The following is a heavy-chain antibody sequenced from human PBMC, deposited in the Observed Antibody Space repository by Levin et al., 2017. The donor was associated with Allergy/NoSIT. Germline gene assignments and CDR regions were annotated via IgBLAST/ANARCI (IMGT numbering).Heavy chain of an antibody. CDR3: ATDRGVHAFDN. CDR1: GFTFITYW. J-gene: IGHJ4*02. CDR2: INQDGTDK. V-gene: IGHV3-7*01. Sequence: GESLKISCAASGFTFITYWMTWVRQAPGKGLEWVANINQDGTDKYYVDSVKGRFDISRDNAKNALYLQMNSLRAEDTAVYYCATDRGVHAFDNWGQGTRVTVSS. D-gene: IGHD3-10*01.